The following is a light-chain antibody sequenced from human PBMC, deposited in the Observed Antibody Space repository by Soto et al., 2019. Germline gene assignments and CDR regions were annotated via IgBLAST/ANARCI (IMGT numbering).Light chain of an antibody. V-gene: IGKV2-30*02. CDR3: QQSHSFPLT. J-gene: IGKJ4*01. Sequence: DVLMTQSPLSLPVNLGEPAAISCRSSQSLVHRDGNTYLSWFHQRPGQSPRRLIFYASKRDFGVPDRFSGSGSGTDFTLTITSLQPEDFATYYCQQSHSFPLTFGGGTKVDI. CDR2: YAS. CDR1: QSLVHRDGNTY.